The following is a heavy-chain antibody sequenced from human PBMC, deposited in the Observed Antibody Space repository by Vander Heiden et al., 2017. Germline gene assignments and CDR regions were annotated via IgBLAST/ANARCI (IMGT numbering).Heavy chain of an antibody. CDR2: ISSSSSYI. CDR3: ARGPRYSYGRNDAFDF. J-gene: IGHJ3*01. Sequence: QLVESGGGLVRPGGSLRLSCAASEFTSSTDSMNWVRQAPGKGLECVSSISSSSSYIYYADSVKGRFTFSRDNAKNSLYLQMNSLRAEDTAVYYCARGPRYSYGRNDAFDFWGQGTMVTVSS. V-gene: IGHV3-21*01. CDR1: EFTSSTDS. D-gene: IGHD5-18*01.